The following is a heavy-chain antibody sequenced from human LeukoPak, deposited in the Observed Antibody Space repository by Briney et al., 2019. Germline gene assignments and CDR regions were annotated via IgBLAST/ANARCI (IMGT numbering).Heavy chain of an antibody. CDR3: ARFLSGYSYGNFDY. D-gene: IGHD5-18*01. Sequence: PGGSLRLSCAASGFTFSSYSMNWVRQAPGKGLEWVSSISSSSYIYYADSVKGRFTISRDNAKNSLYLQMNSLRAEDTAVYYCARFLSGYSYGNFDYWGQGTLVTVSS. CDR2: ISSSSYI. CDR1: GFTFSSYS. J-gene: IGHJ4*02. V-gene: IGHV3-21*01.